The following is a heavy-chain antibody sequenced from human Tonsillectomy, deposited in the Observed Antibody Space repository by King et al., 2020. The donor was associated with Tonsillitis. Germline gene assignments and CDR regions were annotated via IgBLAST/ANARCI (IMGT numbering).Heavy chain of an antibody. V-gene: IGHV2-5*02. D-gene: IGHD5-24*01. CDR2: IYWDDDK. CDR3: AHSRGGGLQCTRDGYKPKGGAFDI. Sequence: VTLKESGPTLVKPTQTLTLTCPFSGFSLTTSGVGVGWIRQPPGKALEWLALIYWDDDKRYSPSLKNRLTITRDTSKNQVVLTMTNMDPLDTATYYCAHSRGGGLQCTRDGYKPKGGAFDIWGQGTMVTVSS. J-gene: IGHJ3*02. CDR1: GFSLTTSGVG.